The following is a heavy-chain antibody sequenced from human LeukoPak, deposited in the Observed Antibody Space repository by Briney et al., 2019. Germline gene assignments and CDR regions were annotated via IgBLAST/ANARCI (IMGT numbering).Heavy chain of an antibody. J-gene: IGHJ5*02. CDR1: GFTFSSYE. Sequence: GGSLRLSCAASGFTFSSYEMNWVRQAPGKGLEWVSSISSSSSYIYYADSVKGRFTISRDNAKNSLYLQMNSLRAEDTAVYYCARDSIQQIRSLNWFDPWGQGTLVTVSS. D-gene: IGHD3-3*01. CDR2: ISSSSSYI. CDR3: ARDSIQQIRSLNWFDP. V-gene: IGHV3-21*01.